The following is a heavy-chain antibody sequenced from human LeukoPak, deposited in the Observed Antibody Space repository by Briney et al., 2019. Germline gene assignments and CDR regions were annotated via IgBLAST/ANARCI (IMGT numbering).Heavy chain of an antibody. Sequence: GRSLRLSCAASGFTFDDYAMHWVRQAPGKGLEWVSGISWNSGRIGYADSVKGRFTISRDSAKNSLYLLMNSLRAEDTALYYCAKDISYSSSSGVFDYWGQGTLVTVPS. J-gene: IGHJ4*02. CDR1: GFTFDDYA. D-gene: IGHD6-6*01. CDR3: AKDISYSSSSGVFDY. V-gene: IGHV3-9*01. CDR2: ISWNSGRI.